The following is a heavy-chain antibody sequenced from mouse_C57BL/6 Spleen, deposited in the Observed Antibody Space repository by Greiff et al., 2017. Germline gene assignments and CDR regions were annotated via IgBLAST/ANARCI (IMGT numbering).Heavy chain of an antibody. J-gene: IGHJ3*01. CDR2: IDPSDSYT. Sequence: QVQLQQPGAELVMPGASVKLSCKASGYTFTSYWMHWVKQRPGQGLEWIGEIDPSDSYTNYNQKFKGKSTLTVDKSSSTAYMQLSSLTSKDSAVYYCAIKVTFSPFADWGQGTLVTVSA. CDR3: AIKVTFSPFAD. CDR1: GYTFTSYW. V-gene: IGHV1-69*01.